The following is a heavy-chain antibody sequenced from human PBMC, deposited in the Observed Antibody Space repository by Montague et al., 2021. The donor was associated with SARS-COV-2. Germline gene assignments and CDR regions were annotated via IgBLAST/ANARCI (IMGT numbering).Heavy chain of an antibody. J-gene: IGHJ3*02. CDR1: GGSITGYY. CDR2: IYGGGAV. Sequence: SETLSLTCTVSGGSITGYYWSWLRRSPGKGLEWIAYIYGGGAVNYNPSLGSRVTISTDTSKSQLSLKVNSVTAADTAVYYCVRDHPYGGPRGAYDIWGQGTVVTVSS. V-gene: IGHV4-59*01. CDR3: VRDHPYGGPRGAYDI. D-gene: IGHD4-23*01.